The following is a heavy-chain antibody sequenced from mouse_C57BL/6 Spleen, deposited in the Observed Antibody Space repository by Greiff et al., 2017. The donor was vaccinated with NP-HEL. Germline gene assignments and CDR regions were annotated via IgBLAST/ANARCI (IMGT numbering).Heavy chain of an antibody. CDR3: TRRGDGYPYAMDY. V-gene: IGHV5S21*01. D-gene: IGHD2-3*01. Sequence: EVMLVESGEGLVKPGGSLKLSCAASGFTFSSYAMSWVRQTPEKRLEWVAYISSGGDYIYYADTVKGRFTISRDNARNTLYLQMSSLKSEDTAMYYCTRRGDGYPYAMDYWGQGTSVTVSS. CDR2: ISSGGDYI. CDR1: GFTFSSYA. J-gene: IGHJ4*01.